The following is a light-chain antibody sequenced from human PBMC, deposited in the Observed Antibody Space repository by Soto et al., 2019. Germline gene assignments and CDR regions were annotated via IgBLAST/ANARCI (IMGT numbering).Light chain of an antibody. CDR1: QSVSNN. Sequence: ILMTQSPATLSVSPGERATLSCRASQSVSNNLDCYQQKPGQAPRLLIYDASNMTTGIPARFSGSGSGTEFTLTIRGMQSEDFAVYYCQQYNNWPPCTFGQGTKVEI. CDR3: QQYNNWPPCT. J-gene: IGKJ1*01. CDR2: DAS. V-gene: IGKV3-15*01.